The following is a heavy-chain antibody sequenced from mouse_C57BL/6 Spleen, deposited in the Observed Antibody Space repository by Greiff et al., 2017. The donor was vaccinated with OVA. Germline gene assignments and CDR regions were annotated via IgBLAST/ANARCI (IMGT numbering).Heavy chain of an antibody. CDR1: GFTFSSYA. Sequence: EVKVEESGEGLVKPGGSLKLSCAASGFTFSSYAMSWVRQTPEKRLEWVAYISSGGDYIYYADTVKGRFTISRDNARNTLYLQMSSLKSEDTATYYCTRVGGNFFFDYWGQGTTLTVSS. J-gene: IGHJ2*01. CDR2: ISSGGDYI. V-gene: IGHV5-9-1*02. CDR3: TRVGGNFFFDY. D-gene: IGHD2-1*01.